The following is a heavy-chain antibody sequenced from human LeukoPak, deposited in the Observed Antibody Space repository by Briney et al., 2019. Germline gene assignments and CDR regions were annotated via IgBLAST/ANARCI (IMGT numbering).Heavy chain of an antibody. Sequence: ASVKVSCKASGYTFTSYGISWVRQAPGQGLEWMGWISAYNGNTNYAQKLQGRVTMTTDTSTSTAYMELRSLRSDDTAVYYCARDTGYSSGWPHWYFDLWGRGTLVTVSS. V-gene: IGHV1-18*01. CDR2: ISAYNGNT. CDR3: ARDTGYSSGWPHWYFDL. CDR1: GYTFTSYG. D-gene: IGHD6-19*01. J-gene: IGHJ2*01.